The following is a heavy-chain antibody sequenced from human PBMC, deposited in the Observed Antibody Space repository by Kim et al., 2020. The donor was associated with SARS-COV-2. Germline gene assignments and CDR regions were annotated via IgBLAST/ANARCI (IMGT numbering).Heavy chain of an antibody. Sequence: ASVKVSCKASGYTFTSYGISWVRQAPGQGLEWMGWISAYNGNTNYAQKLQGRVTMTTDTSTSTAYMELRSLRSDDTAVYYCARGPSWGYYYDSSGYYDYWGQGTLVTVSS. CDR3: ARGPSWGYYYDSSGYYDY. J-gene: IGHJ4*02. CDR2: ISAYNGNT. D-gene: IGHD3-22*01. V-gene: IGHV1-18*01. CDR1: GYTFTSYG.